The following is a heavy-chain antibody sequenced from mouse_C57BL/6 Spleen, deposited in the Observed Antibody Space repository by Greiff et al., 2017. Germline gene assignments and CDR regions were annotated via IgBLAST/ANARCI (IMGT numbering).Heavy chain of an antibody. D-gene: IGHD2-4*01. CDR3: ARWGYDYDLDY. CDR2: IHPNSGST. V-gene: IGHV1-64*01. Sequence: QVQLQQPGAELVKPGASVKLSCKASGYTFTSYWMHWVKQRPGQGLEWIGMIHPNSGSTKYTEKFKSKATLTVDKSSSPAYMQLSSLTSEDSAVYYCARWGYDYDLDYWGQGTTLTVSS. CDR1: GYTFTSYW. J-gene: IGHJ2*01.